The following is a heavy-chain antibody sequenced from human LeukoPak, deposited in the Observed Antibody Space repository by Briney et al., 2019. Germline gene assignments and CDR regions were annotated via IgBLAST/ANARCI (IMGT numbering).Heavy chain of an antibody. J-gene: IGHJ4*02. CDR1: GFTFCSFS. CDR3: ARGGLVSQDDFDY. CDR2: ISCSSSYI. V-gene: IGHV3-21*01. Sequence: GGSLRLSCAASGFTFCSFSMNWVRQAPGEGLEWVSSISCSSSYIYYADSVKGRFTISRDNAKNSLYLQMNSRRAEDTAVYYCARGGLVSQDDFDYWGQGTLVTVSS. D-gene: IGHD3/OR15-3a*01.